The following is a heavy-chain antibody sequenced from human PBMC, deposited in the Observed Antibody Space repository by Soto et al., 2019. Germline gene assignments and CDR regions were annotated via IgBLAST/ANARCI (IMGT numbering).Heavy chain of an antibody. CDR3: ASRDPGTSVDY. J-gene: IGHJ4*02. V-gene: IGHV4-4*02. D-gene: IGHD1-7*01. Sequence: SETLSLTCAVSGGSFTSNNWWTWVRQPPGQGLERIGEIYRTGSTNYRQSLKSRVTISLDKSENQFSLKVTYLTAADTAVYYCASRDPGTSVDYWGQGTLVTVSS. CDR1: GGSFTSNNW. CDR2: IYRTGST.